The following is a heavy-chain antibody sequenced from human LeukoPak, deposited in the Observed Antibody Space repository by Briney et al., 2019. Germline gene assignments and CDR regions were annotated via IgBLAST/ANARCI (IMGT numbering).Heavy chain of an antibody. J-gene: IGHJ6*03. CDR3: ARATEIARYYYYYYYMDV. CDR2: IYHSGST. Sequence: PSETLSLTCTVSGDSISSYYWSWIRQPPGKGLEWIGSIYHSGSTYYNPSLKSRVTISVDTSKNQFSLKLSSVTAADTAVYYCARATEIARYYYYYYYMDVWGKGTTVTVSS. V-gene: IGHV4-38-2*02. D-gene: IGHD1-1*01. CDR1: GDSISSYY.